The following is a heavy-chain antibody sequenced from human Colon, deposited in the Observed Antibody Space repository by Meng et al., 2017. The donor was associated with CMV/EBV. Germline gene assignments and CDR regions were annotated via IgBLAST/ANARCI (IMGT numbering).Heavy chain of an antibody. Sequence: NGWIWVRQPPGKGLGWIGEIYHSGVTSSNPSLESRVTISVGRSKKQFSLKLSSVTAADTAVYYCARVQQYYDYVWGSYSNWFDPCGQGTLVTVSS. CDR2: IYHSGVT. CDR1: NG. CDR3: ARVQQYYDYVWGSYSNWFDP. D-gene: IGHD3-16*01. V-gene: IGHV4-4*02. J-gene: IGHJ5*02.